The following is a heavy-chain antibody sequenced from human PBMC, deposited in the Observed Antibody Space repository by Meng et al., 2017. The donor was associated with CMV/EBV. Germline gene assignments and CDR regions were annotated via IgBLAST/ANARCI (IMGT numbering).Heavy chain of an antibody. V-gene: IGHV1-18*01. Sequence: LLQSGVELKKPWASVKVSCKAAGYTFSSYGISGVRQAPGQGLEWMGWISGYNGQTKYAQKFQGRVTMTTDTPTSTAYMELRSLRSDDTAVYYCARAPIFSGGDCSHWGQGTLVTVSS. J-gene: IGHJ4*02. D-gene: IGHD2-21*02. CDR3: ARAPIFSGGDCSH. CDR2: ISGYNGQT. CDR1: GYTFSSYG.